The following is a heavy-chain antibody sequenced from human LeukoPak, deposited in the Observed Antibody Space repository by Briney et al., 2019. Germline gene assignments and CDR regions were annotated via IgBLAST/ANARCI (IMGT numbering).Heavy chain of an antibody. CDR1: GYTFTSYA. CDR2: INPSGGST. J-gene: IGHJ5*02. V-gene: IGHV1-46*01. Sequence: GASVKVSCKASGYTFTSYAMNWVRQAPGQGLEWMGIINPSGGSTSYAQKFQGRVTMTRDTSTSTVYMELSSLRSEDTAVYYCARGGSSANWFDPWGQGTLVTVSS. CDR3: ARGGSSANWFDP.